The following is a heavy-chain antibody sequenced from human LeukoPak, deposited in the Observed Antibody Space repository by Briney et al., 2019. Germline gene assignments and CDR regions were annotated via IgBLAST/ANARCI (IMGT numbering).Heavy chain of an antibody. CDR2: IYYSGST. Sequence: PSETLSLTCTVSGGSISSSSYYWGWIRQPPGKGLEWIGNIYYSGSTYYNPSLKSRDTISVDTSKNQFSLKLSSVTAADSAVYYCARTYYYYYYMDVWGKGTTVTVSS. CDR1: GGSISSSSYY. J-gene: IGHJ6*03. CDR3: ARTYYYYYYMDV. V-gene: IGHV4-39*07.